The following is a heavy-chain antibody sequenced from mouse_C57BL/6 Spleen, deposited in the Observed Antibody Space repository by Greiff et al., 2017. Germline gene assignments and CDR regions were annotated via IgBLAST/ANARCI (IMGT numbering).Heavy chain of an antibody. Sequence: QVQLQQPGAELVKPGASVKMSCKASGYTFTSYWITWVKLRPGQGLEWIGDIYPGSGSTNYNEKFKSKATLTVDTSSSTAYMQLSSLTSEDSAVYYCARLYYGSSPAWFAYWGQGTLVTVSA. D-gene: IGHD1-1*01. J-gene: IGHJ3*01. V-gene: IGHV1-55*01. CDR2: IYPGSGST. CDR3: ARLYYGSSPAWFAY. CDR1: GYTFTSYW.